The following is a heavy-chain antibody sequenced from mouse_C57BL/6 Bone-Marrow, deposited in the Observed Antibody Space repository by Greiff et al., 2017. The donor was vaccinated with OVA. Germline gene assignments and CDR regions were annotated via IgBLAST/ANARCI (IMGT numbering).Heavy chain of an antibody. V-gene: IGHV14-4*01. Sequence: EVQLQQSGAELVRPGASVKLSCTASGFNIKDDYKHWVKQRPEQGLEWIGWIDPENGDTEYASKFQGKATITADTSSNTAYLQLSSLTSEDTAVYYCTRYGSSHWYFDVWGTGTTVTVSS. J-gene: IGHJ1*03. CDR1: GFNIKDDY. CDR3: TRYGSSHWYFDV. CDR2: IDPENGDT. D-gene: IGHD1-1*01.